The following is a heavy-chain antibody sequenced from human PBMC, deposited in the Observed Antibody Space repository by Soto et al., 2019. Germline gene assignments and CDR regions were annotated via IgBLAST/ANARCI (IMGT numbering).Heavy chain of an antibody. V-gene: IGHV4-59*08. CDR2: IYYSGST. CDR3: ARGYRAAAGTSWFDT. J-gene: IGHJ5*02. CDR1: GGSISSYY. D-gene: IGHD6-13*01. Sequence: QVQLQESGPGLVKPSETLSLTCTVSGGSISSYYWSWIRQPPGRGLEWIGYIYYSGSTNYNPSLKSRVTISVVTSKNQFSLKLSSVTAADTAVYYCARGYRAAAGTSWFDTWGQGTLVTVSS.